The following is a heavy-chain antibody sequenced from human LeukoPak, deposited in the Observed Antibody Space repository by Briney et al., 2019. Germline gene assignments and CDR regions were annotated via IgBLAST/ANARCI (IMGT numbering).Heavy chain of an antibody. V-gene: IGHV4-30-2*01. J-gene: IGHJ5*02. Sequence: LRLSCAASGFTFDDYAMHWVRQAPGKGLEWIGYIYHSGSTYYNPSLKSRVTISVDRSKNQFSLKLSSVTAADTAVYYCARGEYSYGYNWFDPWGQGTLVTVSS. CDR3: ARGEYSYGYNWFDP. CDR1: GFTFDDYA. CDR2: IYHSGST. D-gene: IGHD5-18*01.